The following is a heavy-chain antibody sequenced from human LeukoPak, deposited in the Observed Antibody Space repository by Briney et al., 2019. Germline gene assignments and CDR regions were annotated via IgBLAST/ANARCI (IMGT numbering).Heavy chain of an antibody. CDR2: VYRSGST. J-gene: IGHJ4*02. D-gene: IGHD6-19*01. V-gene: IGHV4-39*01. CDR3: ARRGTSGWAYYFDF. CDR1: GDSISSSSSY. Sequence: KPSETLSLTCDVSGDSISSSSSYWGWVRHVPGKGLEWIGSVYRSGSTYYNPSLRSRVTISVDTSKNQFTLNLPSVTAADTAVYHCARRGTSGWAYYFDFWGPGSLLTVSS.